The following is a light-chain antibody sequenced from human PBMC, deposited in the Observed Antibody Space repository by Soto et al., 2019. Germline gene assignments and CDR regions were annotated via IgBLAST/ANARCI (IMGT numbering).Light chain of an antibody. CDR3: QQYNNWPRT. CDR2: DAS. J-gene: IGKJ1*01. V-gene: IGKV3-15*01. Sequence: ETVMTQSPATLSVSPGERVTLSCRASQSVGSNLAWYQQKPGLAPRVLIYDASTRATGIPARFSGSGSGTEFTLTISSLQSEDFAVYYCQQYNNWPRTFGQGTKVDIK. CDR1: QSVGSN.